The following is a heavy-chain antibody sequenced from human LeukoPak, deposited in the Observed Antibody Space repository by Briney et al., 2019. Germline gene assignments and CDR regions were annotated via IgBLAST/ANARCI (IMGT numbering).Heavy chain of an antibody. D-gene: IGHD3-3*02. J-gene: IGHJ5*01. V-gene: IGHV3-23*01. Sequence: PGESLTLTCAASGWIFSGYAMYWVRQAPGKGLDWISGITQRDTIKYYGASVKRRFTVAKDYYNHFLYLEMNSLRVEDTAAYFCVKDSEGFPAISEKDNRLDSWGQGTLVTVPS. CDR3: VKDSEGFPAISEKDNRLDS. CDR1: GWIFSGYA. CDR2: ITQRDTIK.